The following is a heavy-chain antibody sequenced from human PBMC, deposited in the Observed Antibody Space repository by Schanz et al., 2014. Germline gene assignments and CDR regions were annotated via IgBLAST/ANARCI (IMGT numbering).Heavy chain of an antibody. Sequence: QVQLVESGGGVVQPGRSLRLSCAASGFTFSSYFMHWVRQAPGTGLEWVAAMSYDGSIKYYRDSVKGRFTISRDKSKKTLYLHMNTLRSEYTTVYYCAKDSTHIDIVLVPTAIDYWGQGTLVTVSS. CDR3: AKDSTHIDIVLVPTAIDY. J-gene: IGHJ4*02. CDR1: GFTFSSYF. D-gene: IGHD2-2*01. V-gene: IGHV3-30*18. CDR2: MSYDGSIK.